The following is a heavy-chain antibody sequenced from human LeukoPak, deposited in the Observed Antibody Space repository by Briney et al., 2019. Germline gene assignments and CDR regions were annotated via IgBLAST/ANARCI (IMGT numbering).Heavy chain of an antibody. V-gene: IGHV3-23*01. Sequence: GGSLRLSCAASGFTFSSYAMSWVRQAPGKGLEWVSAISGSGGSTYYADSVKGRFTISRDNSKNTLYLQMNSLRAEDTAVYHCAKQRGYCSGGDCSRDYFDFWGQGTLVTVSS. D-gene: IGHD2-15*01. CDR1: GFTFSSYA. CDR3: AKQRGYCSGGDCSRDYFDF. J-gene: IGHJ4*02. CDR2: ISGSGGST.